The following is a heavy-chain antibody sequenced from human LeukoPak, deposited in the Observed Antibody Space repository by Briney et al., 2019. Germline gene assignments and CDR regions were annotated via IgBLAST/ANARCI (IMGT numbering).Heavy chain of an antibody. CDR3: ARGPPYGSGKFGPFDY. Sequence: GGSLRLSCAASGFTFSDYSMNWVRQAPGKGLEWVSSLSTSSSCIDYADSVKGRFTISRDNAKNSLYLQMNSLRTEDTAVYYCARGPPYGSGKFGPFDYWGQGTLVTVSS. D-gene: IGHD3-10*01. CDR1: GFTFSDYS. V-gene: IGHV3-21*04. CDR2: LSTSSSCI. J-gene: IGHJ4*02.